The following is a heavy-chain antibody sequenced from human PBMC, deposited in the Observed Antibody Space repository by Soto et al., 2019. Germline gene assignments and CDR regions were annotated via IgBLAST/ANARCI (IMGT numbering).Heavy chain of an antibody. CDR2: IDPSDSYT. CDR3: ARLSHQLYRSSTSCYTGPGYYYGMDV. V-gene: IGHV5-10-1*01. D-gene: IGHD2-2*02. Sequence: GESLKISCKGSGYSFTSYWISWVRQMPGKGLEWMGRIDPSDSYTNYSPSFQGHVTISADKSISTAYLQWSSLKASDTAMYYCARLSHQLYRSSTSCYTGPGYYYGMDVWGQGTTVTVS. J-gene: IGHJ6*02. CDR1: GYSFTSYW.